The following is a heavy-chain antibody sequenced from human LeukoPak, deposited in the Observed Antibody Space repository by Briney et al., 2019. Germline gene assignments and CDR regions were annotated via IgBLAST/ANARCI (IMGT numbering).Heavy chain of an antibody. CDR3: AKDSTSAWFDP. J-gene: IGHJ5*02. D-gene: IGHD2/OR15-2a*01. CDR2: IGSSGTYI. V-gene: IGHV3-21*01. Sequence: PGGSLRLSCAASGFTFSSYSMNWVRQAPGKGLEWVSAIGSSGTYIYYADSVKGRFTISRDNAKNSLYLQMNSLGAEDMAVYYCAKDSTSAWFDPWGQGTLVTVSS. CDR1: GFTFSSYS.